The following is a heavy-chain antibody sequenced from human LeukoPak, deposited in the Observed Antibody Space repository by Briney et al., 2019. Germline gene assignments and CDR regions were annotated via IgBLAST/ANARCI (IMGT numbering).Heavy chain of an antibody. Sequence: GGSLRLSCAASGFTFDDYGMSWVRQVPGKGLEWVSGINSNGVSTAYADSVKGRFTIPRDNARKSLFLQMNSLRAEDTALYYCARDLIVAATAGCFDLWGQGTVVTVSS. CDR1: GFTFDDYG. CDR2: INSNGVST. J-gene: IGHJ4*02. D-gene: IGHD1-26*01. V-gene: IGHV3-20*04. CDR3: ARDLIVAATAGCFDL.